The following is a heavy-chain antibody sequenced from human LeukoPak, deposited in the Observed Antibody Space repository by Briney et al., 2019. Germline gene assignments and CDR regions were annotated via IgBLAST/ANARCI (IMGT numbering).Heavy chain of an antibody. J-gene: IGHJ4*02. CDR2: IRYDGSHK. V-gene: IGHV3-30*02. D-gene: IGHD6-13*01. CDR1: GFTFRSYG. CDR3: AKDFEQNRYISSWLDY. Sequence: GGSLRLSCAASGFTFRSYGMHWVRQAPGKGLEWVAFIRYDGSHKYYADSVKDRFTISRDNSKNTLYLQMNNLRAEDTAVFYCAKDFEQNRYISSWLDYWGQGTLVTVSS.